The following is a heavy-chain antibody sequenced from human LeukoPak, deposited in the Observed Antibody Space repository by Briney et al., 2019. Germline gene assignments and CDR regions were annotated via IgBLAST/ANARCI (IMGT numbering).Heavy chain of an antibody. J-gene: IGHJ4*02. Sequence: SETLSLTCTVSGGSISSYYWSWIRQPPGKGLEWIGYIYYSGSTNYNPSLKSRVTISVDTSKNQFSLKLSSVTAADTAVYYCAREGQLVLSGYFDYWGQGTLVTVSS. CDR1: GGSISSYY. D-gene: IGHD6-6*01. CDR2: IYYSGST. V-gene: IGHV4-59*01. CDR3: AREGQLVLSGYFDY.